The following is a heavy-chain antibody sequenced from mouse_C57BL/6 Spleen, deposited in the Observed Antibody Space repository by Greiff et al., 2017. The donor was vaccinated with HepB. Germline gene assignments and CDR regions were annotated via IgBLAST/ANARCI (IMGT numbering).Heavy chain of an antibody. CDR1: GYTFTSYW. J-gene: IGHJ2*01. CDR3: ARGDDYYYGRSYPFDY. V-gene: IGHV1-53*01. CDR2: INPSNGGT. D-gene: IGHD1-1*01. Sequence: QVQLQQPGTELVKPGASVKLSCKASGYTFTSYWMHWVKQRPGQGLEWIGNINPSNGGTNYNEKFKSKATLTVDKSSSTAYMQLSSLTSEDSAVYYCARGDDYYYGRSYPFDYWGQGTTLTVSS.